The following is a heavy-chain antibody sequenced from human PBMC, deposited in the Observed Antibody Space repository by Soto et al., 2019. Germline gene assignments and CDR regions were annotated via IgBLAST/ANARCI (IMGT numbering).Heavy chain of an antibody. Sequence: SVKVSCKASGGTFSSYAISWVRRAPGQGLEWMGGIIPIFGTANYAQKFQGRVTITADESTSTAYMELSSLRSEDTAVYYCARDRNIVATIYNYYGMDVWGQGTTDTVSS. J-gene: IGHJ6*02. CDR2: IIPIFGTA. D-gene: IGHD5-12*01. CDR1: GGTFSSYA. V-gene: IGHV1-69*13. CDR3: ARDRNIVATIYNYYGMDV.